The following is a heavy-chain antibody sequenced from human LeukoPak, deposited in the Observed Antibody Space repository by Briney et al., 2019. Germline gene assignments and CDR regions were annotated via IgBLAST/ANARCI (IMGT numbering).Heavy chain of an antibody. D-gene: IGHD6-13*01. V-gene: IGHV4-59*01. CDR1: GGSISSYY. J-gene: IGHJ6*02. CDR2: IYYSGST. Sequence: SETLSLTCTVSGGSISSYYWSWIRQPPGKGLEWIGYIYYSGSTNYNPSLKSRVTISVDTSKNQFSLKLSSVTAADTAVYYCARDTVVPIAAAGTNYYYYYGMDVWGQGTTVTVSS. CDR3: ARDTVVPIAAAGTNYYYYYGMDV.